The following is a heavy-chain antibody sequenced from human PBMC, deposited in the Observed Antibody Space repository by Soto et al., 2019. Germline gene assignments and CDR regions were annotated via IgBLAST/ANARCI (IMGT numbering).Heavy chain of an antibody. J-gene: IGHJ4*02. CDR2: IKEDGSEK. CDR1: GFTFRTYW. V-gene: IGHV3-7*05. Sequence: GGSLRLSCAASGFTFRTYWMSWVRQAPGKGLEWVANIKEDGSEKHYVDSVKGRFTISRDNAKNSLSLQMNSLRAEDTAVYYCARGLHMIMFGGVVRGGQYYFDWWGQGTLVTVSS. CDR3: ARGLHMIMFGGVVRGGQYYFDW. D-gene: IGHD3-16*01.